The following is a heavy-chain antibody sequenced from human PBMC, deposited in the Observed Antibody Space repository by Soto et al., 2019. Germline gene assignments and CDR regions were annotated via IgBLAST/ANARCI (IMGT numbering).Heavy chain of an antibody. D-gene: IGHD2-15*01. J-gene: IGHJ4*02. CDR3: ARRGSGVTRRRHY. Sequence: EVQLVESGGGLVQPGGSLRLSCAASGFTFSSYWMHWVRQAPGKGLVWISRINTDGSSTSYVDSVQGRFTISRDNGKNTLFLQMNSIRGEDTAVYYCARRGSGVTRRRHYWGQGTLVPVSS. V-gene: IGHV3-74*01. CDR2: INTDGSST. CDR1: GFTFSSYW.